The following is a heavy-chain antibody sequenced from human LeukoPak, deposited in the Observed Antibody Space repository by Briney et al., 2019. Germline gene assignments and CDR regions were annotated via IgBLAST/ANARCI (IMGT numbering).Heavy chain of an antibody. CDR3: ARETWFGELLSPSLSGNWFDP. V-gene: IGHV4-39*07. Sequence: ASETLSLTCTVSGGSISSSSYYWGWIRQPPGKGLEWIGSIYYSGSTYYNPSLKSRVTMSVDTSKNQFSLKLSSVTAADTAVYYCARETWFGELLSPSLSGNWFDPWGQGTLVTVSS. CDR2: IYYSGST. D-gene: IGHD3-10*01. J-gene: IGHJ5*02. CDR1: GGSISSSSYY.